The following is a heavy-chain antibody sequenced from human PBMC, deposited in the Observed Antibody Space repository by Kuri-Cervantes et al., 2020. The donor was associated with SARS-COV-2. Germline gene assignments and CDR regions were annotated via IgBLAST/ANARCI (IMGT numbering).Heavy chain of an antibody. CDR3: AKDGGI. D-gene: IGHD3-16*01. CDR1: GGSFSGYY. Sequence: ESLKISCAVYGGSFSGYYWSWIRQPPGKGLEWIGEINHSGSTNYNPSLKSRVTISVDTSKNQFSLKLSSVTAADTAVYYCAKDGGIWGQGTMVTVSS. V-gene: IGHV4-34*01. CDR2: INHSGST. J-gene: IGHJ3*02.